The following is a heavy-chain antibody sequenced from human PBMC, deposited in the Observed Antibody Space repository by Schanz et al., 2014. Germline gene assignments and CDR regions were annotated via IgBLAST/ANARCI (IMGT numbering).Heavy chain of an antibody. CDR3: ARDFHGYGPHLDY. D-gene: IGHD5-12*01. CDR1: GFTFENYA. V-gene: IGHV3-20*04. J-gene: IGHJ4*02. Sequence: DVHLLESGGGLVQPGGSLRLSCAASGFTFENYALTWVRQVPGKGLEWVSRINWSDGGSTGYADSVRGRFTISRDSSKNTLFLQMNSLRTEDTAVYYCARDFHGYGPHLDYWGQGSLVTVSS. CDR2: INWSDGGST.